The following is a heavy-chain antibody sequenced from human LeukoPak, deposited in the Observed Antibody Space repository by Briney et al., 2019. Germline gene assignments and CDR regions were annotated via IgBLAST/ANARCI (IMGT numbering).Heavy chain of an antibody. Sequence: SETLSLTCAVSGGSISSYYWSWIRQPPGKGLEWIGYIYYSGSTNYNPSLKSRVTISVDTSKNQFSLKLSSVTAADTAVYYCARGRRGSYYNFDYWGQGTLVTVSS. D-gene: IGHD1-26*01. CDR3: ARGRRGSYYNFDY. J-gene: IGHJ4*02. V-gene: IGHV4-59*01. CDR2: IYYSGST. CDR1: GGSISSYY.